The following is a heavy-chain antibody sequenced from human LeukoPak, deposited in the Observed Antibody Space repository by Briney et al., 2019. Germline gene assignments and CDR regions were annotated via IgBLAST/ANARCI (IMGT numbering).Heavy chain of an antibody. CDR3: ARDEVGGGYAV. Sequence: GGSLRLSCAASGFTFSSYSMNWVRQAPGKGLEWVSSISSSSSYIYYADSVKGRFTISRDNAKNSLYLQMNSPKVEDTAVYYCARDEVGGGYAVWGQGTRVIVSS. CDR2: ISSSSSYI. J-gene: IGHJ3*01. V-gene: IGHV3-21*06. D-gene: IGHD3-22*01. CDR1: GFTFSSYS.